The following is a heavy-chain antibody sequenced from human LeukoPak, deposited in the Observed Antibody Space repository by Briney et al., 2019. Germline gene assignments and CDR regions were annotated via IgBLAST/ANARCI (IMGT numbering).Heavy chain of an antibody. CDR2: INGGGDDT. V-gene: IGHV3-23*01. J-gene: IGHJ6*02. CDR3: AKEGSSGWYDYYGLEV. D-gene: IGHD6-19*01. CDR1: GFTFSSYA. Sequence: GGSLRLSCAASGFTFSSYAMSWVRQAPGKGPEWVSVINGGGDDTYYADSVKGRFTISRDNSKNTLYLQMTSLGVGDTAVYYCAKEGSSGWYDYYGLEVWGQGTTVTVSS.